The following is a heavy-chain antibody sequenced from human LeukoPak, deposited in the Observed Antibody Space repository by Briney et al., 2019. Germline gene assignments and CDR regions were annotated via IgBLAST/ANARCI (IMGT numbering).Heavy chain of an antibody. J-gene: IGHJ6*03. CDR1: GFTFSSYG. CDR2: IRYDGSNK. V-gene: IGHV3-30*02. Sequence: GGSLRLSCAASGFTFSSYGMHWVRQAPGKGLEWVAFIRYDGSNKYYADSVKGRFTISRDNSKNTLYLQMNSLRAEDTAVYYCAKDPSRWGYYYYYMDVWGKGTTVTVSS. CDR3: AKDPSRWGYYYYYMDV. D-gene: IGHD5-24*01.